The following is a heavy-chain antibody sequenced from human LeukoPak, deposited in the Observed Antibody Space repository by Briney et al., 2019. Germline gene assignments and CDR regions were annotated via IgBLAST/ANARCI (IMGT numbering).Heavy chain of an antibody. CDR1: GGSFSGYY. J-gene: IGHJ3*02. CDR3: ARGDYGGNSDSVYAFDI. Sequence: SETLSLTCAVYGGSFSGYYWSWIRQPPGKGLEWIGEINHSGSTNYNPSLKSRVTISVDTSENQFSLKLTSVTAADTAVYYCARGDYGGNSDSVYAFDIWGQGTMVTVSP. D-gene: IGHD4-23*01. V-gene: IGHV4-34*01. CDR2: INHSGST.